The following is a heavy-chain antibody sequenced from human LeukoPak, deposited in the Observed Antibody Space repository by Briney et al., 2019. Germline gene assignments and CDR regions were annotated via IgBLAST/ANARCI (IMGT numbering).Heavy chain of an antibody. CDR3: ARGRSPGIVGATIYFDY. D-gene: IGHD1-26*01. V-gene: IGHV4-59*01. CDR2: IYYSGST. CDR1: GGSISSYY. J-gene: IGHJ4*02. Sequence: SETLSLTCTVSGGSISSYYWSWIRQPPGKGLEWIGYIYYSGSTNYNPSLKSRVTISVDTSKNQFSLKLSSVTAADTAAYYCARGRSPGIVGATIYFDYWGQGTLVTVSS.